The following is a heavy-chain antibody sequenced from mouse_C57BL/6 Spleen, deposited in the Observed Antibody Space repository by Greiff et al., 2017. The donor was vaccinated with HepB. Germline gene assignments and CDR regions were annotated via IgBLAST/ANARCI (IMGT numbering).Heavy chain of an antibody. J-gene: IGHJ1*03. CDR1: GFTFSDYG. CDR2: ISSGSSTI. CDR3: ARNWEGGYFDV. Sequence: EVQLQQSGGGLVKPGGSLKLSCAASGFTFSDYGMHWVRQAPEKGLEWVAYISSGSSTIYYADTVKGRFTISRDNAKNTLFLQMTSLRSEDTAMYYCARNWEGGYFDVWGTGTTVTVSS. D-gene: IGHD4-1*01. V-gene: IGHV5-17*01.